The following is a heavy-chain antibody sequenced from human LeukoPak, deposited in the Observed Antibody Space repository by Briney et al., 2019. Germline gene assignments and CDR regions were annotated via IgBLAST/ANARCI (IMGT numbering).Heavy chain of an antibody. CDR2: INPNSGGT. CDR1: GYIFTDYY. Sequence: ASVTVSCKASGYIFTDYYMHWVRQAPGQGLEWMGWINPNSGGTKYAQKFQGRVTMTRDTSISTAYMELSRLRSDDTAVYYCAREGSWKYFSRFGRWGQGTLVTVSS. CDR3: AREGSWKYFSRFGR. V-gene: IGHV1-2*02. D-gene: IGHD1-7*01. J-gene: IGHJ5*02.